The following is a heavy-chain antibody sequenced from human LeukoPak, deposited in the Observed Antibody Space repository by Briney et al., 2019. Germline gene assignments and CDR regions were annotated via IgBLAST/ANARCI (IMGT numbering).Heavy chain of an antibody. CDR1: GYTFTSYY. CDR2: INPSGGNT. CDR3: ARELATITDNWFDP. V-gene: IGHV1-46*03. J-gene: IGHJ5*02. Sequence: GASVKVSCKASGYTFTSYYMHWVRQAPGQGPEWMGLINPSGGNTIYAQNFQGRVTMTRDTSTTTVCMELTSLRSEDTAVYYCARELATITDNWFDPWGQGTLVTVSS. D-gene: IGHD5-24*01.